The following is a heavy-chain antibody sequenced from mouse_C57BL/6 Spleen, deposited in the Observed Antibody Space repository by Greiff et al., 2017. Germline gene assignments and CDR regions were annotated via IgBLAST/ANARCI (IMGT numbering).Heavy chain of an antibody. CDR1: GYTFTSYW. D-gene: IGHD2-4*01. CDR2: IYPGNSDT. J-gene: IGHJ4*01. V-gene: IGHV1-5*01. Sequence: VQLQQSGTVLARPGASVKMSCKTSGYTFTSYWMHWVKQRPGQGLEWIGAIYPGNSDTSYNQKFKGKAKLTAVTSASTAYMELSSLTNEDSAVYYCKRSEGLYCDYDQAMDYWGQGTSVTVSS. CDR3: KRSEGLYCDYDQAMDY.